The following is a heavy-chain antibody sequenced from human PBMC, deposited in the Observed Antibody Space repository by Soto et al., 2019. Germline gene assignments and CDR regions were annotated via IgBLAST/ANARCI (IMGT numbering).Heavy chain of an antibody. J-gene: IGHJ6*02. CDR2: IIPIFGTA. CDR3: ARVEVAAAGWGYYGMDV. V-gene: IGHV1-69*13. CDR1: GGTFSSYA. D-gene: IGHD6-13*01. Sequence: ASVKVSCKASGGTFSSYAISWVRQAPGQGLEWMGGIIPIFGTANYAQKFQGRVTITADESTSTAYMELSSLRSEDTAVYYCARVEVAAAGWGYYGMDVWGQGTTVTVSS.